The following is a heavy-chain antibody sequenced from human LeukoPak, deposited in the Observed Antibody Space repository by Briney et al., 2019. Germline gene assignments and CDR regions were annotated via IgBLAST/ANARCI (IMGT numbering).Heavy chain of an antibody. Sequence: GGSLRLSCAASGFTFSDYWMHWVRQAPGKGLVWVSRIKSDGGLTNYADSVKGRFTISRDNTQNTLYLQLNSMRAEDTAVYYCARDPGSGYEEHFDYWGQGTLVTVSS. D-gene: IGHD5-12*01. CDR3: ARDPGSGYEEHFDY. J-gene: IGHJ4*02. CDR2: IKSDGGLT. CDR1: GFTFSDYW. V-gene: IGHV3-74*01.